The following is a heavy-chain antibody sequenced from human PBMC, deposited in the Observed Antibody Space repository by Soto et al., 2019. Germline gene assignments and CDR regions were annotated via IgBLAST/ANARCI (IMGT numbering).Heavy chain of an antibody. Sequence: EVQLVESGGGLVQPGGSLRLSCAASGFTFSSYSMNWVRQAPGKGLEWVSYISSSSSTIYYADSLKGRFTISRDNPKNCLDLQMNSLRDEDTAVYYCERVHEVNFDYWGQGAPVTVSS. CDR1: GFTFSSYS. CDR3: ERVHEVNFDY. J-gene: IGHJ4*02. CDR2: ISSSSSTI. V-gene: IGHV3-48*02.